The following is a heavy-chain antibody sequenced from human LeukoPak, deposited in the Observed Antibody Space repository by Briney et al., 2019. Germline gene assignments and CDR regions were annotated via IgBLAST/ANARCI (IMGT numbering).Heavy chain of an antibody. CDR3: AKLGSSGYTHFDY. CDR1: GFTFDDYA. Sequence: GGSLRLSCAASGFTFDDYAMHWVRQAPGKGLEWVSGISRNSGSIGYADSVKGRFTISRDNAKNSLYLQMNSLRAEDTALYYCAKLGSSGYTHFDYWGQGTLVTVSS. J-gene: IGHJ4*02. CDR2: ISRNSGSI. V-gene: IGHV3-9*01. D-gene: IGHD3-3*01.